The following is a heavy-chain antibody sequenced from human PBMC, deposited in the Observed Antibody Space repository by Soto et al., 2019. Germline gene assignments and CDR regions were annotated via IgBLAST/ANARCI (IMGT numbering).Heavy chain of an antibody. CDR1: GGTFSSYA. D-gene: IGHD3-22*01. CDR3: ASAATPYDYYDSSGYYSWFDP. Sequence: SVKVSCKASGGTFSSYAISWVRQAPGQRLEWMGGIIPIFGTANYAQKFQGRVTITADESTSTAYMELSSLRSEDTAVYYCASAATPYDYYDSSGYYSWFDPWGQGTLVTVSS. CDR2: IIPIFGTA. J-gene: IGHJ5*02. V-gene: IGHV1-69*13.